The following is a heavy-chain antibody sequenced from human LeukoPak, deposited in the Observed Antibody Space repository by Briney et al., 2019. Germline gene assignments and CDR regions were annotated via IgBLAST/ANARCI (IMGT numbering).Heavy chain of an antibody. D-gene: IGHD6-25*01. CDR2: IWYDGSNK. V-gene: IGHV3-33*06. CDR1: GFTFSSYG. J-gene: IGHJ4*02. CDR3: AKDPSRYSSGWLDY. Sequence: GRSLRLSCAASGFTFSSYGMHWVRQAPGKGLEWVAVIWYDGSNKYYADSVKGRFTISRDNSKNTLYLQMNSLRAEDTAVYYCAKDPSRYSSGWLDYWGQGTLVTVSS.